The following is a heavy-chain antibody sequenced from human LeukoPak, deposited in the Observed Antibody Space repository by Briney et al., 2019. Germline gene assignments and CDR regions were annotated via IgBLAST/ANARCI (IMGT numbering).Heavy chain of an antibody. CDR1: GGSISSSNW. Sequence: SGTLSLTCAVSGGSISSSNWWSWVRQPPGKGLEWIGEIYHSGSTNYNPSLKSRVTISVDKSKNQFSLKLSSVTAADTAVYYCAREQLVERADAFDIWGQGTMVTVSS. V-gene: IGHV4-4*02. D-gene: IGHD1-1*01. J-gene: IGHJ3*02. CDR3: AREQLVERADAFDI. CDR2: IYHSGST.